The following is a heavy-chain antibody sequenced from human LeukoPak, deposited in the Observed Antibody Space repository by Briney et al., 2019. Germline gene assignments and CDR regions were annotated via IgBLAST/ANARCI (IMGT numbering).Heavy chain of an antibody. CDR1: GGSISSSSYY. D-gene: IGHD6-6*01. CDR3: LGWGLSSSSNGENFDY. Sequence: PSETLSLTCTVSGGSISSSSYYWGWVRQPPGKGLEWIGSIYYSGSTYYNPSLKSRVTISVDTSKNQFSLKLSSVTAADTAVYYGLGWGLSSSSNGENFDYWGQGTLVTVSS. CDR2: IYYSGST. V-gene: IGHV4-39*07. J-gene: IGHJ4*02.